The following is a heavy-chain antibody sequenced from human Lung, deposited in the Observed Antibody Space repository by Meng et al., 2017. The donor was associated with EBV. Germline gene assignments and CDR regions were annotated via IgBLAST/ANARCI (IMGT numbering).Heavy chain of an antibody. CDR3: ARDSPLDGYSLLDY. CDR2: IDPNTGNP. J-gene: IGHJ4*02. V-gene: IGHV7-4-1*02. Sequence: QVQLVQSGPELKLPGASVKVSCRPSGYTFTSYAINWVRQAPGQGPDWMGWIDPNTGNPTYDQGFTGRFVFSLDTSVSTAYLQINSLRADDTAVYYCARDSPLDGYSLLDYWGQGTLVTVSS. CDR1: GYTFTSYA. D-gene: IGHD5-24*01.